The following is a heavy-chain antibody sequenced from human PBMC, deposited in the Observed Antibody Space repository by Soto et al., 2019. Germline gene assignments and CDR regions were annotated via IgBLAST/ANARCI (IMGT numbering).Heavy chain of an antibody. Sequence: EVQLLESGGGLIQPGGSLRLSCEASGFPFSNYAMSWVRQAPGKGLEWVSVSGSSGSTYYADSVKGRFTISGANSKNTLYLQMNSLRAEDTALSYCAMTQCGSARCYFDYWGQGTLVTVSS. CDR3: AMTQCGSARCYFDY. D-gene: IGHD1-26*01. CDR1: GFPFSNYA. J-gene: IGHJ4*02. CDR2: SGSSGST. V-gene: IGHV3-23*01.